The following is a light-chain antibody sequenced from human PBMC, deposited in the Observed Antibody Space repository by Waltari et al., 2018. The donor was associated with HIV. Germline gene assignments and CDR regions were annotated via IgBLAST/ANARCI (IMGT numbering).Light chain of an antibody. Sequence: QSALPQPRSLSGSPGQPVTISCTGTSSDGGRYNYVTRYQHHPGKAPNLILYDVSERPSGVPDRFSGSKSGNTASLTISGLQAEDEADYYCCSYAGTYTFVVFGGGTKLTVL. CDR3: CSYAGTYTFVV. V-gene: IGLV2-11*02. CDR1: SSDGGRYNY. J-gene: IGLJ2*01. CDR2: DVS.